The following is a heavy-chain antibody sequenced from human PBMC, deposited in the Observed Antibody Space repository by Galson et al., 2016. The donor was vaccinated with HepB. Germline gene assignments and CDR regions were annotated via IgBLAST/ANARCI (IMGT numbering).Heavy chain of an antibody. CDR2: ISRSGDST. Sequence: SLRLSCAASGFTFRNYGMTWVRQAPGKGLEVVSSISRSGDSTDYADSVKGRFTISRDNSKNTLSLQMNSLTADDTAIYYCVQGRTAPAVGGKGTTVTVSS. V-gene: IGHV3-23*01. J-gene: IGHJ6*04. CDR3: VQGRTAPAV. D-gene: IGHD1-1*01. CDR1: GFTFRNYG.